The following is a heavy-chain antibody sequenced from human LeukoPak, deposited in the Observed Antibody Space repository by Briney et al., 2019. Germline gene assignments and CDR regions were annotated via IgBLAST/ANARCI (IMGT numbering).Heavy chain of an antibody. CDR3: AKDNRGYFDF. V-gene: IGHV3-30*18. Sequence: GGSLRLSCAPSGFTFYGMHWVRQAPGKGLEWVALISYNGRNNYYADSVKGRFTISRDNSKNTLYLQVSSLRTEDTAVYFCAKDNRGYFDFWGQGTMVTVSS. CDR1: GFTFYG. CDR2: ISYNGRNN. D-gene: IGHD3-16*01. J-gene: IGHJ4*02.